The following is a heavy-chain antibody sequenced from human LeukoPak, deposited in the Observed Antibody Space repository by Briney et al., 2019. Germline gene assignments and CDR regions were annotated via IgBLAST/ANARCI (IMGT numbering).Heavy chain of an antibody. CDR3: ARVGYCSGGSCSSDY. J-gene: IGHJ4*02. V-gene: IGHV4-34*01. Sequence: SETLSLTCAVYGGSLSGYYWSWIRQPPGKGLEWIGEINHSGNTNYNPSLKSRVTISVDTSKNQLSLKLSSVTAADTAVYYCARVGYCSGGSCSSDYWGQGTLVTVSS. CDR1: GGSLSGYY. CDR2: INHSGNT. D-gene: IGHD2-15*01.